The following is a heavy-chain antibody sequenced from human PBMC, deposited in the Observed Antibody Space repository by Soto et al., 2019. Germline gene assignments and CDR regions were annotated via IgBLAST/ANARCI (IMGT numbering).Heavy chain of an antibody. Sequence: SETLSLTCTVSGGSISSGGYYWSWIRQHPGKGLEWIGYIYYSGSTYYNPSLKSRVTISVDTSKNQFSLKLSSVTAADTAVYYCARQSEGNKMIPLHVWGQGTTVTVSS. J-gene: IGHJ6*01. CDR2: IYYSGST. D-gene: IGHD1-1*01. CDR3: ARQSEGNKMIPLHV. V-gene: IGHV4-31*03. CDR1: GGSISSGGYY.